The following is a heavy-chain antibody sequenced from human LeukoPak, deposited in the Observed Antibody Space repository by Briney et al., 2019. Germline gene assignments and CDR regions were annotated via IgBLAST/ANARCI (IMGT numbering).Heavy chain of an antibody. V-gene: IGHV1-69*05. D-gene: IGHD6-13*01. Sequence: SVKVSCKASGGTFSSYAISWVRQAPGQGLEWMGGIIPIFGTANYAQKFQGRVTITTDESTSTAYMELSSLRSEDTAVYYCARDWGRTAAGPYNWFGPWGQGTLVTVSS. CDR2: IIPIFGTA. J-gene: IGHJ5*02. CDR1: GGTFSSYA. CDR3: ARDWGRTAAGPYNWFGP.